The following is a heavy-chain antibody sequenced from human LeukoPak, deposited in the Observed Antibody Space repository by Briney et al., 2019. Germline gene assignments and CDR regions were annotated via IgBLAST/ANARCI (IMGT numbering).Heavy chain of an antibody. CDR2: IIPIIAIA. D-gene: IGHD3-10*01. Sequence: SVKVSCKASGANLTTYGINWVRQAPGQGLEWMGRIIPIIAIAHYAQKFLGRITITADTSTSTAFLDLSSLTSEDTAVYCCARNFYGSGSYQHEPRKFDYWGQGTVVTVSS. V-gene: IGHV1-69*04. CDR3: ARNFYGSGSYQHEPRKFDY. CDR1: GANLTTYG. J-gene: IGHJ4*02.